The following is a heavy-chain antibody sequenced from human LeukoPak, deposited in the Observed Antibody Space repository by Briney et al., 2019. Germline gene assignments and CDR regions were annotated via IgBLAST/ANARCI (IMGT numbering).Heavy chain of an antibody. CDR3: ASPAATRKAGINFDY. V-gene: IGHV1-2*06. J-gene: IGHJ4*02. Sequence: ASVKVSCKASGYTFTGYYIHWVRQAPGQGLEWMGRINPNSGGTNYAQKFQGRVTMTRDTSISTAYMELSSLRSDDTAVYYCASPAATRKAGINFDYWGQGTLVTASS. CDR2: INPNSGGT. D-gene: IGHD2-15*01. CDR1: GYTFTGYY.